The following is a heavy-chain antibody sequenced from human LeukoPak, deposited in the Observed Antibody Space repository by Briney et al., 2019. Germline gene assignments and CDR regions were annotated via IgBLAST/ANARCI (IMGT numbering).Heavy chain of an antibody. CDR2: IKQDGSEK. CDR1: RFTFSSYW. V-gene: IGHV3-7*01. Sequence: PGGSLRPSCAASRFTFSSYWMNWVRQAPGKGLEWVANIKQDGSEKYYVDSVKGRFTISRDNAKNSLYLQMNSLRAEDTAVYYCARDPSRGYSYGYGDYWGQGTLVTVSS. D-gene: IGHD5-18*01. J-gene: IGHJ4*02. CDR3: ARDPSRGYSYGYGDY.